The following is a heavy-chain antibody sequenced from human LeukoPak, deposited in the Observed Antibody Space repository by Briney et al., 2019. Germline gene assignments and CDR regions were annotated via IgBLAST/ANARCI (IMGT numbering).Heavy chain of an antibody. CDR3: ARDRYSKSPLDY. CDR1: GYSISSGYY. V-gene: IGHV4-38-2*02. Sequence: PSETLSLTCTVSGYSISSGYYWGWIRQPPGKGLEWIGSIYHSGSTYYNPSLKSRVTISVDTSKNQFSLKLSSVTAADTAVYYCARDRYSKSPLDYWGQGTLVTVSS. CDR2: IYHSGST. J-gene: IGHJ4*02. D-gene: IGHD6-13*01.